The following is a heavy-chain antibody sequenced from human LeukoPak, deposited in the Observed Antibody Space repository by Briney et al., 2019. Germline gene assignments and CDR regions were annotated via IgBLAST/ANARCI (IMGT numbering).Heavy chain of an antibody. Sequence: GGSLRLSCAASGFTFSSYAMSWVRQAPGKGLEWVSAISGSGGSTYYADSVKGRFTISRDNSKNTLYLQMNSLRAEDTAVYYCAKDPLVVVIAREKDYWGQGTLVTVSS. J-gene: IGHJ4*02. CDR1: GFTFSSYA. CDR2: ISGSGGST. D-gene: IGHD2-21*01. V-gene: IGHV3-23*01. CDR3: AKDPLVVVIAREKDY.